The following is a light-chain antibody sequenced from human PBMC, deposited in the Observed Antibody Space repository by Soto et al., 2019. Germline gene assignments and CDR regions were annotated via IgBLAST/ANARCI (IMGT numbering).Light chain of an antibody. Sequence: EIVMTQSPATLSVSPGERATLSCRASQSVSGNLAWYQQKPGQAPRLLIYGASTRATGIPARFSGSGSGTAFTLTISSLQSQDFAVYYCRQYNNWPPTFGQGTKVEIK. CDR2: GAS. V-gene: IGKV3D-15*01. J-gene: IGKJ1*01. CDR3: RQYNNWPPT. CDR1: QSVSGN.